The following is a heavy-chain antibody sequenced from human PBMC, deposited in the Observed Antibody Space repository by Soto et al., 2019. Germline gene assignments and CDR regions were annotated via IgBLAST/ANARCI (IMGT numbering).Heavy chain of an antibody. J-gene: IGHJ5*02. D-gene: IGHD4-17*01. CDR1: GFSLSTRGVG. V-gene: IGHV2-5*02. Sequence: QITLKESGPTLVKPTQTLTLTCTFSGFSLSTRGVGVGWIRQPPGKALEWLALIYWDDDKRYSPSLKSRLTITKDTSKNQVVLTMTNMDPVDTATYYCAHRRGTTMLFDPWGQGTLVTVSS. CDR3: AHRRGTTMLFDP. CDR2: IYWDDDK.